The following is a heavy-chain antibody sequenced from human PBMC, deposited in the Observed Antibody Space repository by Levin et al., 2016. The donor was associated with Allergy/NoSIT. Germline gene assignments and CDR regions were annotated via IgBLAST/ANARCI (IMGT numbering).Heavy chain of an antibody. CDR3: TRSNYFDY. J-gene: IGHJ4*02. Sequence: WVRQAPGQGLEWMGWMNPDSSNTGYAQKFQGRVTMTRNTSISTAYMELSSLRSEDTAVYYCTRSNYFDYWGQGTLVTVSS. CDR2: MNPDSSNT. V-gene: IGHV1-8*01.